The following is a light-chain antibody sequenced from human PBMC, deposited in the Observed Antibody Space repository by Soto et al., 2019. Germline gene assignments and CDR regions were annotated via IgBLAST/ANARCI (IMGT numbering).Light chain of an antibody. J-gene: IGKJ5*01. CDR1: QSVSTN. CDR2: AAS. CDR3: QQYNNWPPIT. Sequence: DIEMTQSPSTLSGSVGDRVTLTCRASQSVSTNLAWYQQKPGQAPRLLIYAASARATGVPARFSGSGSGTEFTLTISSLQSEDFGVYYCQQYNNWPPITFGQGTRVEI. V-gene: IGKV3-15*01.